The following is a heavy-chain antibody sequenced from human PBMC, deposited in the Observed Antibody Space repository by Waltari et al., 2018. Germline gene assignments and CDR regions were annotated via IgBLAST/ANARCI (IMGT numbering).Heavy chain of an antibody. CDR2: IYSSGST. CDR1: GGSIDSSNW. J-gene: IGHJ4*02. V-gene: IGHV4-4*02. CDR3: ARGRGRYHKIFDS. Sequence: QVQLQESGPGLVKPSGTLSLTCAVSGGSIDSSNWWNWVRQPPGEGLEWIGEIYSSGSTNYNPSLKSRLTISVDKSKNQFSLNLTSLTAADTAVYYCARGRGRYHKIFDSWGQGTLVTVSS. D-gene: IGHD1-26*01.